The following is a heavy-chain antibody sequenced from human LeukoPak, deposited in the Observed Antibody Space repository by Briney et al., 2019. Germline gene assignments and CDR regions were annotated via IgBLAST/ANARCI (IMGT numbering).Heavy chain of an antibody. J-gene: IGHJ4*02. V-gene: IGHV3-23*01. D-gene: IGHD3-22*01. CDR2: ISGSGGST. CDR1: GFTFSSYA. Sequence: GGSLRLSCAASGFTFSSYAMSWVRQAPGKGLEWVSAISGSGGSTYYADSVKGQFTISRDNSKNTLYLQMNSLRSEDTAVYYCARSGDYYYDSSGPQNWGQGTLVTVSS. CDR3: ARSGDYYYDSSGPQN.